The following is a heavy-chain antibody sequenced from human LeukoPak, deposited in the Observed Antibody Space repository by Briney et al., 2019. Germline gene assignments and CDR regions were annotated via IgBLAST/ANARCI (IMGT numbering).Heavy chain of an antibody. Sequence: GGSLRLSCAASGFTLNSYLMSWVRQAPGRGLEWVANIKEDGSEESYLDSVKGRFTVSRDNAKNSLFLQMNSLRGEDTAVYYCARSNPNKNALDLWGQGTMVTISS. D-gene: IGHD1-14*01. V-gene: IGHV3-7*01. CDR1: GFTLNSYL. CDR3: ARSNPNKNALDL. CDR2: IKEDGSEE. J-gene: IGHJ3*01.